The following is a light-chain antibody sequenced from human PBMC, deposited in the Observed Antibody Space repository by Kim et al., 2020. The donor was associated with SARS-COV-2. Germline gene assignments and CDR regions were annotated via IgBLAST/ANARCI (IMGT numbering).Light chain of an antibody. CDR1: QGIGTY. CDR3: QKYNTTPLT. Sequence: DIQMTPSPSSLSASVGDRVTISCRASQGIGTYLAWYQQKPGKVPRLLIYAASSLQSGVPSRFSGSGSGTDFTLTITSLQPEGLATYYCQKYNTTPLTSDHGTRLGIK. CDR2: AAS. J-gene: IGKJ5*01. V-gene: IGKV1-27*01.